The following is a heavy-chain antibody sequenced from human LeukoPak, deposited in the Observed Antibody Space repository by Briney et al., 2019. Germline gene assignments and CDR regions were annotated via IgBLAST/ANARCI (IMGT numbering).Heavy chain of an antibody. Sequence: GRSLRLSCTASGFTFGDYAMSWVRQAPGKGLEWVGFIRSKAYGGTTEYAASVKGRFTISRDDSKSIAYLQMNSLKTEDTAVYYCTRSPYYYDSSGCYFDYWGQGTLVTVSS. CDR1: GFTFGDYA. V-gene: IGHV3-49*04. D-gene: IGHD3-22*01. CDR3: TRSPYYYDSSGCYFDY. CDR2: IRSKAYGGTT. J-gene: IGHJ4*02.